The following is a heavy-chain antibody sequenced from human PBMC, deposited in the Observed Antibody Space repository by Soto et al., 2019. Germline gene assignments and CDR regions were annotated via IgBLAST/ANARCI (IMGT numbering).Heavy chain of an antibody. CDR2: ISSSSSTI. CDR1: GFTFSSYS. Sequence: PGGSLRLSCAASGFTFSSYSMNWVRQAPGKGLEWVSYISSSSSTIYYADSVKGRFTISRDNAKNSLYLQMNSLRDEDTAVYYCARDSYYYYDSGGSDYWGQGTLVTVSS. V-gene: IGHV3-48*02. D-gene: IGHD3-22*01. J-gene: IGHJ4*02. CDR3: ARDSYYYYDSGGSDY.